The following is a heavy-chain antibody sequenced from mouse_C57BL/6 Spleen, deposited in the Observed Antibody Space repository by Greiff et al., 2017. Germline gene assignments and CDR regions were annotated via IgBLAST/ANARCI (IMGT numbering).Heavy chain of an antibody. J-gene: IGHJ2*01. CDR3: TGGSSPFDY. Sequence: EVQGVESGGGLVQPEGSMKLSCAASGFTFSDAWMDWVRQSPEKGLEWVAAIRNKANNHATYYAESVKGRFTISRDDSKSSVYLQMNSLRAEDTGIYYCTGGSSPFDYWGQGTTLTVSS. V-gene: IGHV6-6*01. CDR1: GFTFSDAW. D-gene: IGHD1-1*01. CDR2: IRNKANNHAT.